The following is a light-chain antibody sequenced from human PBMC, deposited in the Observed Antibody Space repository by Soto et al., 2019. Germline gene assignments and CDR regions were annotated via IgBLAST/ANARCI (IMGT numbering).Light chain of an antibody. CDR3: QQRSNWYT. Sequence: EIVFTQSPATLSLSPGERATLSCRASQSISIFLTWYQHKPGQAPRLLIYDASKRATGIPARFSGSGSGTDFTLTISSLEPEDFGVYYCQQRSNWYTFGQGTRLEIX. CDR1: QSISIF. V-gene: IGKV3-11*01. J-gene: IGKJ5*01. CDR2: DAS.